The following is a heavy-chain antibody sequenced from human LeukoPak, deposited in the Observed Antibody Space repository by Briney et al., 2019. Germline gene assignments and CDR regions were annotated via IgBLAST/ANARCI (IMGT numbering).Heavy chain of an antibody. J-gene: IGHJ4*02. CDR2: IHHSGDT. Sequence: SETLSLTCAVYGESMIGHYWTWIRQPPGKRLEWIGEIHHSGDTSSNPSLKNRVTMSIDMPKNQFSLKVKSVTAADTAVYYCVRATANGSGRAYDHWAQGNLVPVSS. CDR1: GESMIGHY. CDR3: VRATANGSGRAYDH. V-gene: IGHV4-34*01. D-gene: IGHD3-10*01.